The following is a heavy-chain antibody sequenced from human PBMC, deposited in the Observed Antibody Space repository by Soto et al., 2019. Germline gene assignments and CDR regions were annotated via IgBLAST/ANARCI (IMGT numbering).Heavy chain of an antibody. Sequence: QVQLVESGGGVVQPGRSLRLSCAASGFTFSNYGMHWVRQAPGKGLEWVAVIWYDGSNKYYADSVKGRFNISRDNSKNTLYLKMNNLRAEDTAVYCCGRVRWRQLGPDYWGQGTLVTVSS. CDR2: IWYDGSNK. CDR3: GRVRWRQLGPDY. CDR1: GFTFSNYG. V-gene: IGHV3-33*01. D-gene: IGHD3-16*01. J-gene: IGHJ4*02.